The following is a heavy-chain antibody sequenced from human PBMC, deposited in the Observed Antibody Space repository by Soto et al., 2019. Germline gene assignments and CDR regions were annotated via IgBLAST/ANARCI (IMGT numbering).Heavy chain of an antibody. J-gene: IGHJ4*02. CDR3: AKTPRQWLVYFDY. D-gene: IGHD6-19*01. Sequence: EVQLLESGGGLVQRGGSLRLSCAASGFTFGNYAIAWVRQAPGKGLEWVSGISGSGGTTYYADSVKGRFTISRDNSKDTLHLQMNSLRAEDTAVYYCAKTPRQWLVYFDYWGQGALVTVSS. V-gene: IGHV3-23*01. CDR1: GFTFGNYA. CDR2: ISGSGGTT.